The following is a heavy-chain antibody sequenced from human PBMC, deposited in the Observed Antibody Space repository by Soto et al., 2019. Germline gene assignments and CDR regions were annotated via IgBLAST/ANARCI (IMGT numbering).Heavy chain of an antibody. J-gene: IGHJ4*02. CDR3: ARLAYYDFWSGYYWPPNFDY. CDR2: IYPGDSDT. Sequence: GESLKISCNGCGYSFTSYSNGWGRQMPGKGLEWMGIIYPGDSDTRYSPSFQGQVTISADKSISTAYLQWSSLKASDTAMYYCARLAYYDFWSGYYWPPNFDYWGQGTLVTVSS. CDR1: GYSFTSYS. D-gene: IGHD3-3*01. V-gene: IGHV5-51*01.